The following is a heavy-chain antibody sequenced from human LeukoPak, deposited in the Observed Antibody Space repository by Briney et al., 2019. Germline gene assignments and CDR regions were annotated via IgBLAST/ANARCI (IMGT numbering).Heavy chain of an antibody. Sequence: GGSLRLSCAASGFTFSSYGMHWVRQAPGKGLEWVAVISYDGSNKYYADSVKGRFTISRDNSKNTLYLQMNSLRAEDTAVYYCAKDDSSGYYDAFDIWGQGTMATVSS. D-gene: IGHD3-22*01. CDR3: AKDDSSGYYDAFDI. J-gene: IGHJ3*02. CDR2: ISYDGSNK. V-gene: IGHV3-30*18. CDR1: GFTFSSYG.